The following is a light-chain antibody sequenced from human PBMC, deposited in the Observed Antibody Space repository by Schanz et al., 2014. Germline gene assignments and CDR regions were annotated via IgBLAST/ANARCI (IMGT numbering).Light chain of an antibody. CDR3: QQHGSSPEALYT. J-gene: IGKJ2*01. V-gene: IGKV3-20*01. CDR2: GAS. CDR1: QSVSSY. Sequence: EIVMTQSPATLSVSPGERATLSCRASQSVSSYLAWYQQKPGQAPRLLIYGASSRATGIPDRFSGSGSGTDFTLTISGLEPEDFAVYYCQQHGSSPEALYTFGQGTKVEIK.